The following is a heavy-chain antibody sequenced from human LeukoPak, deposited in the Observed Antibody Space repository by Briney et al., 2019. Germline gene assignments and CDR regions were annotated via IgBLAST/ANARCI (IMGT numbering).Heavy chain of an antibody. CDR3: AKDPNGSGPDFVY. Sequence: GGSLRLSCAASGFTFSSYAMTWVRQAPGKGLEWVSGISGSGGSTNYADSVKGRFTISRDNSKDTLYLQMNSLRAEDTAVYYCAKDPNGSGPDFVYWGQGTLVTVSS. J-gene: IGHJ4*02. D-gene: IGHD3-10*01. V-gene: IGHV3-23*01. CDR1: GFTFSSYA. CDR2: ISGSGGST.